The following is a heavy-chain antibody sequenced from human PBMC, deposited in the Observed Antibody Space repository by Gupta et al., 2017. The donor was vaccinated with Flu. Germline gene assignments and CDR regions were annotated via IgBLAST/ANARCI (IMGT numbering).Heavy chain of an antibody. V-gene: IGHV4-34*01. Sequence: QVQLQQWGAGLLKPSETLSLTCAVYGGSFSGYYWSWIRQPPGKGLEWIGEINHSGSTNYNPSLKSRVTISVDTSKNQFSLKLSSVTAADTAVYYCARDYELGGSNIVVVPAATHRGFDPWGQGTLVTVSS. D-gene: IGHD2-2*01. CDR3: ARDYELGGSNIVVVPAATHRGFDP. CDR2: INHSGST. J-gene: IGHJ5*02. CDR1: GGSFSGYY.